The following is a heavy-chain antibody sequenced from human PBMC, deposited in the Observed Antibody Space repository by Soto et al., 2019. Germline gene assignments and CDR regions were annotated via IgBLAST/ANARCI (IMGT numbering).Heavy chain of an antibody. V-gene: IGHV3-74*01. CDR3: ARSRYSGSYLDY. Sequence: EVQLVESGGGLVQPGGSLRLSCAASGFTLSSYWMHWVRQAPGKGLVWVSRINTDGSSRSYADSVKGRFTISRDDAKNTLYLQMSSLRGDDTAVYYCARSRYSGSYLDYWGQGTLVTVSS. J-gene: IGHJ4*01. CDR2: INTDGSSR. D-gene: IGHD1-26*01. CDR1: GFTLSSYW.